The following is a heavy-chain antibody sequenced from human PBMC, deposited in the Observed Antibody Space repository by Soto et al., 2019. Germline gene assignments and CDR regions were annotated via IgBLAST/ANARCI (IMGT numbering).Heavy chain of an antibody. CDR2: ISYDGSKT. CDR3: ARDRDSSYFPPPYCFDS. V-gene: IGHV3-30*04. CDR1: AFTFRSYT. D-gene: IGHD4-4*01. J-gene: IGHJ4*02. Sequence: GGSLRLSCAASAFTFRSYTMHWVRQAPGKGLEWVATISYDGSKTNYADSVRGRFTISRDNSKSTLFLQMDSLRPEDTAVYSCARDRDSSYFPPPYCFDSWGQGTLVTVSS.